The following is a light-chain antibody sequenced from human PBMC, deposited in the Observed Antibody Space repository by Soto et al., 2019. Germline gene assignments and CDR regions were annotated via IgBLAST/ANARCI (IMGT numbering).Light chain of an antibody. J-gene: IGKJ5*01. CDR2: GAS. CDR1: QSVSSSY. V-gene: IGKV3-20*01. Sequence: EIVLTQSPGTLSLSPGERATLSCRASQSVSSSYLAWYQQKPGQAPRLLIYGASSRATGIPDRFSGSGSGTDFTLTISRLEPEDFAVYYCQQYGSSPPSTFGQGTRLAI. CDR3: QQYGSSPPST.